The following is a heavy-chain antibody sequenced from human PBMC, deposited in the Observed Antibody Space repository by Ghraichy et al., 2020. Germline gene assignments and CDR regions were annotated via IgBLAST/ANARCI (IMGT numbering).Heavy chain of an antibody. Sequence: ETLSLTCTVSGGSISSHYWSWIRQPAGKGLEWIGRMYTSGSTNYNPSLKSRVTMSVDTSKNQFSLKLSSVTAADTAVYYCARDSAMRSGIYDIVSWFDPWGQGTLVTVSS. J-gene: IGHJ5*02. CDR1: GGSISSHY. V-gene: IGHV4-4*07. CDR3: ARDSAMRSGIYDIVSWFDP. D-gene: IGHD5-12*01. CDR2: MYTSGST.